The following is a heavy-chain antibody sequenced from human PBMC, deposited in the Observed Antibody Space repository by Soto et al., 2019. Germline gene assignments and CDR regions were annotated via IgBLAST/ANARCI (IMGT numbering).Heavy chain of an antibody. CDR3: ARGEYSSSFGYYYGMDV. Sequence: QVQLVESGGGVVQPGRSLRLSCAASGFTFSSYGMHWVRQAPGKGLEWVAVIWYDGSNKYYADSVKGRFTISRDNSKNTLYLQLNSLRAEDTAVYYCARGEYSSSFGYYYGMDVWGQGTTVTVSS. V-gene: IGHV3-33*01. J-gene: IGHJ6*02. CDR1: GFTFSSYG. CDR2: IWYDGSNK. D-gene: IGHD6-6*01.